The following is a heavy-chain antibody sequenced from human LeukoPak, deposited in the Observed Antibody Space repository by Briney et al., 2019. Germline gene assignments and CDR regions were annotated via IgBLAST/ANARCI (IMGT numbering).Heavy chain of an antibody. Sequence: PSETLSLTCTASGGSISSSSYYCGWIRQAPGKGLEWVSYISSSGSTIYYADSVKGRFTISRDNAKNSLYLQMNSLRAEDTAVYYCARDSDRGGVPYAPRWGQGTLVTVSS. CDR2: ISSSGSTI. V-gene: IGHV3-11*04. D-gene: IGHD3-16*01. CDR3: ARDSDRGGVPYAPR. J-gene: IGHJ4*02. CDR1: GGSISSSSYY.